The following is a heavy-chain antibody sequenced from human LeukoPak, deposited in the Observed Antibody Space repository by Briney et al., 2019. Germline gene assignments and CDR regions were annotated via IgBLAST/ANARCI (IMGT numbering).Heavy chain of an antibody. CDR3: VRRRAVPGFYYFDY. V-gene: IGHV4-61*08. Sequence: PSQTLSLTCAVSGGSISSGGYYWTWIRQPPRKGLEWIGYIYYTGNTNYDPSLRSRVTISLDTSNNQFSLKLNSLTAADTAVYYCVRRRAVPGFYYFDYWGQGILVTVSS. CDR2: IYYTGNT. J-gene: IGHJ4*02. CDR1: GGSISSGGYY. D-gene: IGHD6-19*01.